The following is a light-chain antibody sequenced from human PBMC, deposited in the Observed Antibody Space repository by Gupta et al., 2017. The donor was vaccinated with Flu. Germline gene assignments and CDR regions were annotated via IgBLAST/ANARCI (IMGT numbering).Light chain of an antibody. J-gene: IGKJ1*01. V-gene: IGKV1-39*01. CDR2: AAS. CDR1: QYINNF. CDR3: QQSDDVTWT. Sequence: PSSLSASVGDRVTITCRASQYINNFLNWYQQKPGKAPKILIYAASRLQRGVPSRFSGSGSGADFTLTITRLQPEDFATYYCQQSDDVTWTFGQGT.